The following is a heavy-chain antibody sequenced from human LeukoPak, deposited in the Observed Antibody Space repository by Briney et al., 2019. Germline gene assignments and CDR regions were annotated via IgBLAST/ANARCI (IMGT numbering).Heavy chain of an antibody. CDR1: GFTFSSDD. Sequence: PPGGSLRLSGAASGFTFSSDDMHWVRQATGKGLEWVSTIGTSGDTYSPGPVKGRFTIPRGNAKNSSYLQMNILKAGDTAVYYCARGGPGYYLDYWGQGTLVTVSS. D-gene: IGHD1-26*01. CDR3: ARGGPGYYLDY. J-gene: IGHJ4*02. V-gene: IGHV3-13*01. CDR2: IGTSGDT.